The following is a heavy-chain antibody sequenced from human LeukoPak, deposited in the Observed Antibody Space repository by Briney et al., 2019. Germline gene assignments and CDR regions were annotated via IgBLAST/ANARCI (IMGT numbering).Heavy chain of an antibody. CDR3: ASVLDIVATIRGLDYYYGMDV. V-gene: IGHV3-23*01. Sequence: GGSLRLSCAASGFTFSSYAMSWVRQAPGKGLEWVSAISGSGGSTYYADSVKGRFTISRDNSKNTLYLQMNSLRDEDTAVYYCASVLDIVATIRGLDYYYGMDVWGQGTTVTVSS. D-gene: IGHD5-12*01. CDR2: ISGSGGST. J-gene: IGHJ6*02. CDR1: GFTFSSYA.